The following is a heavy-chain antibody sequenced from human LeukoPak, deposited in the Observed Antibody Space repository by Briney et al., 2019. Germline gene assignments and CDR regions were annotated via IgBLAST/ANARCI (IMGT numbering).Heavy chain of an antibody. CDR3: ARGMYYYDSSGPWVP. CDR1: GGSFSGYY. Sequence: SETLSLTCAVYGGSFSGYYWSWIRQPPGKGLEWIGEINHSGSTNYNPSLKSRVTISVDTSKNQFSLKLSSVTAADTAVYYCARGMYYYDSSGPWVPWGQGTLVTVSS. V-gene: IGHV4-34*01. D-gene: IGHD3-22*01. J-gene: IGHJ5*02. CDR2: INHSGST.